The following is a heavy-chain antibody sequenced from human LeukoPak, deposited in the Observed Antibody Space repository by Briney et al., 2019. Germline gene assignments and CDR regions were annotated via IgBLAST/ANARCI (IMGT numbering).Heavy chain of an antibody. CDR2: INPNSGGT. CDR1: GYTFTGYY. D-gene: IGHD1-26*01. CDR3: TIVGPYIPLDY. V-gene: IGHV1-2*06. Sequence: ASVTVSCTASGYTFTGYYMHWVRQAPGQGLEWMGRINPNSGGTNYAQKFQGRVTMTRDTSISTAYMELSRLRSDDTAVYYCTIVGPYIPLDYWGQGTLVTVSS. J-gene: IGHJ4*02.